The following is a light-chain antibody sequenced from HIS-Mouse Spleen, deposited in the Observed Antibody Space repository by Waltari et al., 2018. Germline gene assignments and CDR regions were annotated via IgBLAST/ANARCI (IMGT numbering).Light chain of an antibody. V-gene: IGLV3-10*01. CDR2: EDS. J-gene: IGLJ2*01. Sequence: SYELTQPPSVSVSPGQTARITCSGDALPTQSAYLYQQKSGQDPVLVIYEDSKRPSGIPERFSGSSSGTMATLTISGAQVEDEADYYCYSTDSSGNHRVFGGGTKLTVL. CDR3: YSTDSSGNHRV. CDR1: ALPTQS.